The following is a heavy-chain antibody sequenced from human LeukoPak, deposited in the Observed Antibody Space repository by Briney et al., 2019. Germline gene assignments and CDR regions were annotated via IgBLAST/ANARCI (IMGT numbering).Heavy chain of an antibody. CDR2: ISCDGSNK. J-gene: IGHJ5*02. Sequence: GGSLRLSCAASGFTFSNYAIHWVRQAPGKGLELVALISCDGSNKYYADAVKGRFTISRDNSKNTLYLQMNSLRPEDMAVYYCARDTQEQGNWFDPWGQGTLVTVSS. CDR3: ARDTQEQGNWFDP. V-gene: IGHV3-30-3*01. CDR1: GFTFSNYA. D-gene: IGHD6-13*01.